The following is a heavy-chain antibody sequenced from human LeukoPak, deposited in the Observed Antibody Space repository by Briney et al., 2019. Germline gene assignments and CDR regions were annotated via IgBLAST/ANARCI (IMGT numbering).Heavy chain of an antibody. CDR2: IYPGDSDT. Sequence: GESLKISCKGSGYSFTSYWIGWVRQMPGKGLEWMGIIYPGDSDTRYSPSFQGQVTISVDKSISTAYLQWSSLKASDTAMYYCASREMGWSIYSGYAYDAFDIWGQGTMVTVSS. CDR1: GYSFTSYW. D-gene: IGHD5-12*01. V-gene: IGHV5-51*01. CDR3: ASREMGWSIYSGYAYDAFDI. J-gene: IGHJ3*02.